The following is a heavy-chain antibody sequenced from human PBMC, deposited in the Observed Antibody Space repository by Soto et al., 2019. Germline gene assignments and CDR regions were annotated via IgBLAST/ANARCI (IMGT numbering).Heavy chain of an antibody. J-gene: IGHJ4*02. CDR2: ITPFSGDV. CDR3: ASGGAGSGPFTWELPDH. D-gene: IGHD1-26*01. Sequence: QMQLVQSGAEVKKTGSSVTVSCKALGNTFTYRYLHWVRQAPGQALEWMGWITPFSGDVHYAQKFKERVTITRDRSINTAYMQMSSLRSEDTAMYFCASGGAGSGPFTWELPDHWGQGPLVTVSS. V-gene: IGHV1-45*02. CDR1: GNTFTYRY.